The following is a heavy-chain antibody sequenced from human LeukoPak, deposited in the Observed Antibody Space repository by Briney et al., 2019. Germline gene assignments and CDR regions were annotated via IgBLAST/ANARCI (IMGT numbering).Heavy chain of an antibody. Sequence: GGSLRLSCATSGFTFRSYAMHWVRQAPGKGLEWVAVIWYDGSSEYYAESVKGRFTISRDNSKSTMYLQMNSLRDEDTGVYYCATDGALALIRGVVSTGKYYFDYWGQGSLVTVSS. CDR1: GFTFRSYA. D-gene: IGHD3-10*01. CDR3: ATDGALALIRGVVSTGKYYFDY. V-gene: IGHV3-33*01. CDR2: IWYDGSSE. J-gene: IGHJ4*02.